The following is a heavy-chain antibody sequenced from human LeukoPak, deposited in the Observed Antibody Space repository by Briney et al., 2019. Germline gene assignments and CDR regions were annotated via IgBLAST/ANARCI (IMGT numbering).Heavy chain of an antibody. CDR1: GGTFSSYA. D-gene: IGHD6-19*01. V-gene: IGHV1-69*06. CDR2: IIPIFGTA. J-gene: IGHJ4*02. CDR3: AREGIAVAEDYFDY. Sequence: GASVKVSCKASGGTFSSYAISWVRQAPGQGLEWMGRIIPIFGTANYAQKFQGRVTITADKSTSTAYMELSSLRSEDTAVYYCAREGIAVAEDYFDYWGQGTLVTDSS.